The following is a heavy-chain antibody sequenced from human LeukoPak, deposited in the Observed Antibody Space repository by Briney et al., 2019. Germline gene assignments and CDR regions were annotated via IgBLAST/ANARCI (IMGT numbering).Heavy chain of an antibody. J-gene: IGHJ4*02. CDR1: GFTFSSYA. V-gene: IGHV3-48*01. D-gene: IGHD6-13*01. CDR3: ARGGFSTAGDY. CDR2: ISGSSNMI. Sequence: GGSLRLSCAASGFTFSSYAMNWVRQAPGKGLEWVSYISGSSNMIYYVDSVRGGFTVSRDNAKSSLYLQMSSLRVEDTAVYYCARGGFSTAGDYWGQGILVTVSS.